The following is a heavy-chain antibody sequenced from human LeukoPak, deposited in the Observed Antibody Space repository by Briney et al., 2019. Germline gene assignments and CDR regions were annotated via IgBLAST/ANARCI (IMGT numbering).Heavy chain of an antibody. J-gene: IGHJ4*02. D-gene: IGHD3-10*01. V-gene: IGHV5-51*01. Sequence: GESLKISCKGSGYSFTNYWIGWVRQMPGKGLEWMGIIYPGDSDTRYSPSFQGQVTISADKSISTAYLQWSSLKASDTAMYYCARLLRFGELRSGGYFDYWGQGILVTVSS. CDR2: IYPGDSDT. CDR1: GYSFTNYW. CDR3: ARLLRFGELRSGGYFDY.